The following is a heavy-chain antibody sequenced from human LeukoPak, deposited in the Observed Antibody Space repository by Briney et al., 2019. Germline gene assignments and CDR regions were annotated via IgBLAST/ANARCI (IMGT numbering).Heavy chain of an antibody. CDR2: FDPEDGET. D-gene: IGHD5-18*01. V-gene: IGHV1-24*01. J-gene: IGHJ6*03. Sequence: GASVKVSCKVSGYTLTELAMHWVRQAPGKGLEWMGGFDPEDGETICAQKFQGRVTMTEDTSTDTAYMELSSLRSEDTAVYYCATGMATAKNYYYYYMDVWGKGTTVTVSS. CDR3: ATGMATAKNYYYYYMDV. CDR1: GYTLTELA.